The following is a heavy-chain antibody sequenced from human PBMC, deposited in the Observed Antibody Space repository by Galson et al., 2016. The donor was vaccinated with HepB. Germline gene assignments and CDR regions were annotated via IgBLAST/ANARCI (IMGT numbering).Heavy chain of an antibody. V-gene: IGHV3-33*08. CDR1: GFTFSNYA. CDR2: LGHDGNYK. CDR3: ARDLSVGKYFDN. D-gene: IGHD1-26*01. Sequence: SLRLSCAVSGFTFSNYAMSWVRQAPGKGLEWVAVLGHDGNYKYEADSVKGRFTTSRDNSQNTLYLQMDSLRAEDTAVYYCARDLSVGKYFDNWAREPWSPSPQ. J-gene: IGHJ4*02.